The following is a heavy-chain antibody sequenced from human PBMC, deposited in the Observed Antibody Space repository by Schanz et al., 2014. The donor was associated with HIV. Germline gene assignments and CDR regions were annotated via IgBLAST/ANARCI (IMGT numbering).Heavy chain of an antibody. CDR2: ISYDGSNK. CDR3: ANEEVPNDY. J-gene: IGHJ4*02. CDR1: GFTFKNYA. V-gene: IGHV3-30*18. Sequence: VQLLESGGGLVQPGGSLRLSYAASGFTFKNYAMSWVRQPPGKGLEWVAVISYDGSNKYYGDSVKGRFTISRDNSNNSLSLQVNTLRVEDTAVYYCANEEVPNDYWGQGTLVTVSS.